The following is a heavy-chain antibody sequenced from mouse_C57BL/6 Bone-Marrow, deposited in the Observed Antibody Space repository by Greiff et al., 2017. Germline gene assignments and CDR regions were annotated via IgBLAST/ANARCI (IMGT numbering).Heavy chain of an antibody. CDR1: GFTFSDYG. Sequence: DVKLVESGGGLVKPGGSLKLSCAASGFTFSDYGMHWVRQAPEKGLEWVAYISSGSSTIYYADTVKGRFTISRDKAKNTLFLQMTSLRSEDTAMYDCARQGGSSVEYAMDYWGQGTSVTVSS. J-gene: IGHJ4*01. CDR3: ARQGGSSVEYAMDY. V-gene: IGHV5-17*01. D-gene: IGHD1-1*01. CDR2: ISSGSSTI.